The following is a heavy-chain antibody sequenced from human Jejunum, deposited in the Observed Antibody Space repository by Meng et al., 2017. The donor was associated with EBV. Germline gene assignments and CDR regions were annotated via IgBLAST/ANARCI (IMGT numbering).Heavy chain of an antibody. J-gene: IGHJ4*02. D-gene: IGHD3-16*02. CDR1: RGPFSGYY. CDR2: INHSGST. Sequence: QVQLQLWGAGLLKPSETLSLTCAVYRGPFSGYYWSWIRQHPGKGLEWIGEINHSGSTNYNPSLRSRVTISVETSKNQFSLRLNSVTAADTAVYYCARVAFSYTTRSLDSWGQGTLVTVSS. CDR3: ARVAFSYTTRSLDS. V-gene: IGHV4-34*02.